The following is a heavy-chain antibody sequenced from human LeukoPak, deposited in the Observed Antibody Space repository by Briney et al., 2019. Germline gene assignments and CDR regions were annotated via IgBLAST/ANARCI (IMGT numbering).Heavy chain of an antibody. V-gene: IGHV3-64*01. D-gene: IGHD2-21*01. J-gene: IGHJ4*02. CDR3: ARWLGAYDC. CDR1: GFTLSSYG. CDR2: ISSNGGST. Sequence: GGSLRLSCAASGFTLSSYGMHWVRQAPGKGLEYVSAISSNGGSTYYANSVKGRFTISRDNSKNTLYLQMGSLRAEDKAVYYCARWLGAYDCWGQGVLVTVSS.